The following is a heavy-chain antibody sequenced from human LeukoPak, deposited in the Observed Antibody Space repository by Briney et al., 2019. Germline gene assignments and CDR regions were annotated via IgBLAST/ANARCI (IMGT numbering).Heavy chain of an antibody. V-gene: IGHV3-9*01. J-gene: IGHJ5*02. CDR1: GFTFDDCA. D-gene: IGHD6-13*01. Sequence: PGGSLRLSCAASGFTFDDCALHWVRQAPGKGLEWVSSVSWDSGSIGYADSVKGRFTISRDNAKNSLYLEMTSLRAEDTAFYYCAKDMGSTSWYYWFDPWGQGTLVIVSS. CDR3: AKDMGSTSWYYWFDP. CDR2: VSWDSGSI.